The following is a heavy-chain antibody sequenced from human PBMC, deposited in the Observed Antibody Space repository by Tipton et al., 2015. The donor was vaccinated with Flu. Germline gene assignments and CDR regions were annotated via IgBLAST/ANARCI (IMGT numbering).Heavy chain of an antibody. D-gene: IGHD4-11*01. CDR2: IYTSGST. V-gene: IGHV4-4*07. CDR3: ARRDYSNYVSDPKSWFDP. Sequence: TLSLTCTVSGGSISSYYWSWIRQPAGKGLEWIGRIYTSGSTNYNPSLKSRVTMSIDTSKNQFSLKMKSVTATDMAVYYCARRDYSNYVSDPKSWFDPWGQGTLVAVSS. J-gene: IGHJ5*02. CDR1: GGSISSYY.